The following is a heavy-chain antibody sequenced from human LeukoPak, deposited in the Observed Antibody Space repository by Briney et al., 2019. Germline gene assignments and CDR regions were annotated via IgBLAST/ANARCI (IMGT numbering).Heavy chain of an antibody. V-gene: IGHV3-7*01. CDR2: IKQDGSEK. CDR3: ARGPYYDFWSGYYTGSWSDP. CDR1: GFTFSSYW. D-gene: IGHD3-3*01. J-gene: IGHJ5*02. Sequence: GGSLRLSCAASGFTFSSYWMSWVRQAPGKGLEWVANIKQDGSEKYYVDSVKGRFTISRDNAKNSLYLQMNSLRAEDTAVYYCARGPYYDFWSGYYTGSWSDPWGQGTLVTVSS.